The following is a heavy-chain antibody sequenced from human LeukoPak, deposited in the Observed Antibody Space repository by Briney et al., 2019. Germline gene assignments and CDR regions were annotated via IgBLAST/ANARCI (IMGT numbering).Heavy chain of an antibody. CDR3: ARANCDYVWGSYRYMYYFDY. CDR1: GGSISSGGYS. V-gene: IGHV4-30-2*01. CDR2: IYHSGST. Sequence: SQTLSLTCAVSGGSISSGGYSWSWIRQPPGKGLEWIGYIYHSGSTYYNPSLKSRVTISVDRSKNQFSLKLSSVTAADTAVYYCARANCDYVWGSYRYMYYFDYWGQGTLVTVSS. J-gene: IGHJ4*02. D-gene: IGHD3-16*02.